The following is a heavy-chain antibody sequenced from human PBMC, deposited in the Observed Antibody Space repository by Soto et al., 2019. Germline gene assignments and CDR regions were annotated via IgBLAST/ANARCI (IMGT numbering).Heavy chain of an antibody. CDR2: IRSKANSYAT. Sequence: EVQLVESGGGLVQPGGSLKLSCAASGFTFSGSAMHWVRQASGKGLEWVGRIRSKANSYATAYAASVKGRFTISRDDSKHTAYLHMNSPKTEATAVYYCTGTSDLQDSSSRGRYCWGQGTLVTVSS. D-gene: IGHD6-6*01. CDR3: TGTSDLQDSSSRGRYC. J-gene: IGHJ4*02. V-gene: IGHV3-73*02. CDR1: GFTFSGSA.